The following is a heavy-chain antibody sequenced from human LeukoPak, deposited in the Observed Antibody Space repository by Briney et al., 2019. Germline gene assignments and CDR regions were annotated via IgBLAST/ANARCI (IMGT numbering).Heavy chain of an antibody. CDR1: GSTLTELP. CDR3: ATRGYGDYYFNY. J-gene: IGHJ4*02. CDR2: FDPEDGET. V-gene: IGHV1-24*01. D-gene: IGHD4-17*01. Sequence: ASVKVSCKISGSTLTELPMRWVRQAPGKGLEWMGGFDPEDGETIYAQKFQGRVTMTEDTSTDTAYMELSSLRSEDTVVYYCATRGYGDYYFNYWGQGTLVTVSS.